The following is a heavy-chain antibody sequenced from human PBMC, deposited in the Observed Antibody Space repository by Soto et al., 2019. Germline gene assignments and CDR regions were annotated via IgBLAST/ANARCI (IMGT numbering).Heavy chain of an antibody. CDR1: GFTFSSYG. CDR3: AGRGLNFQH. Sequence: GGSLRLSCAASGFTFSSYGMHWVRQAPGKGLEWVAVISYDGSNKYYADSVKGRFTISRDNSKNTLYLQMNSLRAEDTAVYYCAGRGLNFQHWGQGTLVTVSS. J-gene: IGHJ1*01. V-gene: IGHV3-30*03. CDR2: ISYDGSNK.